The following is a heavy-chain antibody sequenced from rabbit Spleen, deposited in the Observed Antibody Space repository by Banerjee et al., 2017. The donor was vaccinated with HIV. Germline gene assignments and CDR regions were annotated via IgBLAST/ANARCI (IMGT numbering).Heavy chain of an antibody. J-gene: IGHJ6*01. CDR2: IYADRSGST. V-gene: IGHV1S40*01. CDR1: GFSFSSSYY. Sequence: QSLEESGGDLVKPGASLTLTCTASGFSFSSSYYMCWVRQAPGKGLECIACIYADRSGSTYSATWAKGRFTISKTSSTTVTLQMTSLTAADTATYFCARDTGTSFSTYGMDLWGPGTLVTVS. D-gene: IGHD8-1*01. CDR3: ARDTGTSFSTYGMDL.